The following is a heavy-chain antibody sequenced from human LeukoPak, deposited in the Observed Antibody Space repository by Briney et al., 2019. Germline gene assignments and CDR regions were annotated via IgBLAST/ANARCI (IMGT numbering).Heavy chain of an antibody. CDR1: GGSISSGSYY. CDR3: AREGFYDSSGYSRIDY. CDR2: IYTSGST. D-gene: IGHD3-22*01. V-gene: IGHV4-61*02. J-gene: IGHJ4*02. Sequence: SETLSLTCTVSGGSISSGSYYWSWIRQPAGKGLEWIGRIYTSGSTTYNPSLKSRVTISTDTSNNQFSLRLSSVTAADTAVYYCAREGFYDSSGYSRIDYWGQGTLVTVSS.